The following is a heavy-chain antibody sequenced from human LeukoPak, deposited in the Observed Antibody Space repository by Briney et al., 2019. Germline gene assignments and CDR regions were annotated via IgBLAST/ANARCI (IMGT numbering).Heavy chain of an antibody. D-gene: IGHD3-16*01. Sequence: GGSLRPSCTASGFPFINYAMHWVRQAPGKGLEWVALISYDGSNKRHADSVEGRFTISRDNSKNALYLQVSSLRPEDTAVYYWATDHAAGGNAGFDYWGQGTLVTVSS. CDR2: ISYDGSNK. CDR1: GFPFINYA. V-gene: IGHV3-30-3*01. CDR3: ATDHAAGGNAGFDY. J-gene: IGHJ4*02.